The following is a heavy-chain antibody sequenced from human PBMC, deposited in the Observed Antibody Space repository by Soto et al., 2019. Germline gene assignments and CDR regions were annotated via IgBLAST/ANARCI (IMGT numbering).Heavy chain of an antibody. CDR2: ISGSGGST. D-gene: IGHD4-17*01. CDR3: AQEGYGDYGYYYYYGMDV. J-gene: IGHJ6*02. CDR1: GFTFSSYA. Sequence: EVQLLESGGGLVQPGGSLRLSCAAYGFTFSSYAMSWVRQAPGKGLEWVSAISGSGGSTYYADTVKARFTISRDNAKNTRYRQMNSLRADDTAVYYCAQEGYGDYGYYYYYGMDVWVQGTTVTVSS. V-gene: IGHV3-23*01.